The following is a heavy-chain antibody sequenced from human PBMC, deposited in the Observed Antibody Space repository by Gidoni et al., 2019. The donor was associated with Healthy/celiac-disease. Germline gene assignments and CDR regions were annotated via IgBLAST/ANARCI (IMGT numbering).Heavy chain of an antibody. V-gene: IGHV3-64D*06. CDR3: VRWRSGSGSYHDY. CDR2: ISSNGGST. D-gene: IGHD3-10*01. CDR1: GFTFSSYA. Sequence: EVQLVESGGGLVQPGGSLRLSCSASGFTFSSYAMSWVRQAPGNGLEYVSAISSNGGSTYYADSVKGRFTISRDNSKNTLYLQMSSLRAEDTAVYYCVRWRSGSGSYHDYWGQGTLVTVSS. J-gene: IGHJ4*02.